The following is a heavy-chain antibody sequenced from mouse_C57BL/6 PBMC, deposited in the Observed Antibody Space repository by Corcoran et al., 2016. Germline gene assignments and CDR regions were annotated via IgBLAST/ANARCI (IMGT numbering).Heavy chain of an antibody. CDR3: ARDYYCSSYDYAMDY. V-gene: IGHV1-26*01. J-gene: IGHJ4*01. D-gene: IGHD1-1*01. CDR1: GYTFTDYY. Sequence: EVQLQQSGPELVKPGASVKISCKASGYTFTDYYMNWVKQSHGKSLEWIGDINPNNGGTSYNQKFKSKATLTVDKSSSTAYMELRSLTSEDSAVYYCARDYYCSSYDYAMDYWGQGTSVTVSS. CDR2: INPNNGGT.